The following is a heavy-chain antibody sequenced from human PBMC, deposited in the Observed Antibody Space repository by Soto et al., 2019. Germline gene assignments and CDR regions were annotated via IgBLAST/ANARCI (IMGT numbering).Heavy chain of an antibody. V-gene: IGHV4-59*01. Sequence: NPSETLSLTCTVSGGSISTYYWSWIRQPPGKGLEWIGYIYYSGNTNYNPSLKSRVTISVDTSKNQFSLNLRSVTAADTAVYYCARIPVVVTAAISGGSDYYYGMDVWGQGTTVTVSS. J-gene: IGHJ6*02. CDR3: ARIPVVVTAAISGGSDYYYGMDV. D-gene: IGHD2-2*01. CDR1: GGSISTYY. CDR2: IYYSGNT.